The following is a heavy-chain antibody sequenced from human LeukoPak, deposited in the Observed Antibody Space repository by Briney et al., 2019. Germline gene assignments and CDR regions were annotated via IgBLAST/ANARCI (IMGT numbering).Heavy chain of an antibody. CDR3: ARSSLGSSTSCYLGIRFDAFDI. J-gene: IGHJ3*02. D-gene: IGHD2-2*01. Sequence: SETLSLTCTVSGGSISSSSYYWGWIRQPPGKGLEWIGSIYYSGSTYYNPSLKSRVTISVDTSKNQFSLKLSSVTAADTAVYYCARSSLGSSTSCYLGIRFDAFDIWGQGTMVTVSS. CDR1: GGSISSSSYY. V-gene: IGHV4-39*01. CDR2: IYYSGST.